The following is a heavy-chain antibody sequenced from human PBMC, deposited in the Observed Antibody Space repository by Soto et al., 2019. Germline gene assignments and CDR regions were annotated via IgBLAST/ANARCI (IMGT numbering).Heavy chain of an antibody. D-gene: IGHD3-3*01. CDR1: GYTFTSYA. CDR2: INAGNGNT. J-gene: IGHJ4*02. V-gene: IGHV1-3*01. CDR3: VRDPLLAHPVYYDFWSGYYLFDY. Sequence: ASVKVSCKASGYTFTSYAMHWVRQAPGQRLEWMGWINAGNGNTKYSQKFRGRVTITSDRSVSTAYVELSSLRSADMVVYSCVRDPLLAHPVYYDFWSGYYLFDYWGQGTLVTVSS.